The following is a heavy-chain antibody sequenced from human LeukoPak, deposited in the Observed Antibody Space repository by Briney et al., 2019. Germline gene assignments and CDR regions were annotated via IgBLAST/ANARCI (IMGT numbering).Heavy chain of an antibody. CDR1: GYSFVSYW. CDR3: ARSLTASWVDY. D-gene: IGHD2-21*02. CDR2: IYPGDSDT. Sequence: GESLKISCKGSGYSFVSYWIGWVRQMPEKGLEWIGLIYPGDSDTRYSPSFQGQVTISAAKSISTAYLQWSSLKASDSAVYYCARSLTASWVDYWGQGTLVTVSS. V-gene: IGHV5-51*01. J-gene: IGHJ4*02.